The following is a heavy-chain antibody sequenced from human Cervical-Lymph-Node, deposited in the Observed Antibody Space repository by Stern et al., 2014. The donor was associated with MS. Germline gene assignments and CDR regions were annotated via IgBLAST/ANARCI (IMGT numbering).Heavy chain of an antibody. CDR2: ITPLFDAT. J-gene: IGHJ4*02. D-gene: IGHD2-21*01. V-gene: IGHV1-69*01. CDR1: GGTFSTFA. Sequence: VQLVQSGAEVKKPGSSVKVSCQTSGGTFSTFAIGWVRQDPGQGLEWMGGITPLFDATNYAQKFQGRLTITADESTRTAYMELSSLRPDDTAKYYCARGDSEAPFYYFDYWGQGTLVTVSS. CDR3: ARGDSEAPFYYFDY.